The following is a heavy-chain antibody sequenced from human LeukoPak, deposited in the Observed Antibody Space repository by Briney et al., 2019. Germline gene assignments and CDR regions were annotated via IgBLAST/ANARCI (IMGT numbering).Heavy chain of an antibody. V-gene: IGHV1-18*01. D-gene: IGHD2-2*01. CDR2: ISAYNGNT. J-gene: IGHJ5*02. CDR1: GYTFTSYG. Sequence: ASVKVSCKASGYTFTSYGFSWVRQAPGQGLEWMGWISAYNGNTNYAQKLQGRVTMTTDTSTSTAYMELRSLRSDDTAVYYCARLKDIVVVPAANWFDPWGQGTLVTVSS. CDR3: ARLKDIVVVPAANWFDP.